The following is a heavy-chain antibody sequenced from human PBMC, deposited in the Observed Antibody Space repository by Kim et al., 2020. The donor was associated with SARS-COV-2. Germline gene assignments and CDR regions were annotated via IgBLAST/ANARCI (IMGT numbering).Heavy chain of an antibody. CDR3: ARFKGIKRYCSGGSCYFDY. Sequence: SETLSLTCAVYGGSFSGYYWSWIRQPPGKGLEWIGEINHSGSTNYNPSLKSRVTISVDTSKNQFSLKLSSVTAADTAVYYCARFKGIKRYCSGGSCYFDYWGQGTLVTVSS. J-gene: IGHJ4*02. D-gene: IGHD2-15*01. CDR2: INHSGST. V-gene: IGHV4-34*01. CDR1: GGSFSGYY.